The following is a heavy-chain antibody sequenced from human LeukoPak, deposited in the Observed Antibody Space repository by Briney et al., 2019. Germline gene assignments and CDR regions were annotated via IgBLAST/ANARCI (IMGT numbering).Heavy chain of an antibody. CDR1: GFTFSSYS. D-gene: IGHD3-22*01. V-gene: IGHV3-48*01. Sequence: GGSLRLSCAASGFTFSSYSMNWVRQAPGKGLEWVSYISSSSSTIYYADSVKGRFTISRDNAKNSLYLQMNSLRAEDTAVYYCARAHYDSRVPYFDYWGQGTLLTVSS. CDR2: ISSSSSTI. CDR3: ARAHYDSRVPYFDY. J-gene: IGHJ4*02.